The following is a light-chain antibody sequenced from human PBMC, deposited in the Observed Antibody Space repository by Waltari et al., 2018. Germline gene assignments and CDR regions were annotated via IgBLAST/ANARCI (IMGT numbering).Light chain of an antibody. CDR1: QSLFNSPNNNNY. V-gene: IGKV4-1*01. CDR2: WAS. J-gene: IGKJ2*01. CDR3: QHYYTPPYT. Sequence: DIVMTQSPDSLTVSLGERATIYCKSSQSLFNSPNNNNYLAWYQQTPGQPPKLLTYWASTRESGVPDRFIGGGSGTDFTLTITNVQAEDVALYYCQHYYTPPYTFGQGTRLEIK.